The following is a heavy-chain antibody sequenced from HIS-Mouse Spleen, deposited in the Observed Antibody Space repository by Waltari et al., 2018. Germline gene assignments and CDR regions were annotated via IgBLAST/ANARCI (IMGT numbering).Heavy chain of an antibody. D-gene: IGHD6-19*01. CDR1: GGSVSSGSYY. J-gene: IGHJ3*02. Sequence: QVQLQESGPGLVKPSETLSLTCTVSGGSVSSGSYYWSWIRQHPGKGLEWIGYTDYSGSTNYHPSRKSRVTISVDTSKNQFSLKLSSVTAADTAVYYCASRSYSSGWYKAFDIWGQGTMVTVSS. CDR3: ASRSYSSGWYKAFDI. CDR2: TDYSGST. V-gene: IGHV4-61*01.